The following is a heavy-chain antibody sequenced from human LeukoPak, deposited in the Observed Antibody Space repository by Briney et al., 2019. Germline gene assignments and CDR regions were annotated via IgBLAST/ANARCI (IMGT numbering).Heavy chain of an antibody. D-gene: IGHD6-13*01. CDR3: ARRQIAAAGFDWFDP. CDR2: IYPGDSDT. J-gene: IGHJ5*02. V-gene: IGHV5-51*01. CDR1: GYSFTSYW. Sequence: PGESLKIPCKGSGYSFTSYWIGWVRQMPGKGLEWMGIIYPGDSDTRYSPSFQGQVTISADKSISTAYLQWSSLKASDTAMYYCARRQIAAAGFDWFDPWGQGTLVTVSS.